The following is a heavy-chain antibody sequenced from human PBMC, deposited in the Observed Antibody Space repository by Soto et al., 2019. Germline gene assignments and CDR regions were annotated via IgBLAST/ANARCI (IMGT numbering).Heavy chain of an antibody. CDR2: VNPKNGNT. CDR1: GYTFTTYD. CDR3: ARSGGGYSYI. D-gene: IGHD2-15*01. V-gene: IGHV1-8*01. J-gene: IGHJ3*02. Sequence: ASVKVSSKASGYTFTTYDINWVRQATGQGLEWMGTVNPKNGNTDYAQKFHGRVTMTTNTSISTAYMELSSLRSEDTAVYYCARSGGGYSYIWGQGTMVTVSS.